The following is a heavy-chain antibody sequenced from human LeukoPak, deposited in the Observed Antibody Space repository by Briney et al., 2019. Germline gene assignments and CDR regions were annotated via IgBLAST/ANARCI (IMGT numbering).Heavy chain of an antibody. D-gene: IGHD6-13*01. CDR2: INPNSGGT. CDR3: ARVRIAAAGTVFDY. J-gene: IGHJ4*02. Sequence: GASVKVSCKASRYTFTGYYMHWVRQAPGQGLEWMGWINPNSGGTNYAQKFQGRVTMTRDTSISTAYMELSRLRSDDTAVYYCARVRIAAAGTVFDYWGQGTLVTVSS. V-gene: IGHV1-2*02. CDR1: RYTFTGYY.